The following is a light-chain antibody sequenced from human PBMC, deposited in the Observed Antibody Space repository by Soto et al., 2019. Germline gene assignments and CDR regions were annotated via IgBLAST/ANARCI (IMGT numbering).Light chain of an antibody. CDR3: QQYGSSLLWT. CDR1: QSVSSN. J-gene: IGKJ1*01. V-gene: IGKV3-20*01. CDR2: GAS. Sequence: EIVLTQSPGTLSFSPGERATLSCRASQSVSSNLAWYQQKPGQAPRLLIYGASSRATGIPDRFSGSGSGTDFTLTISRLEPEDFAVYYCQQYGSSLLWTFGQGTKVDIK.